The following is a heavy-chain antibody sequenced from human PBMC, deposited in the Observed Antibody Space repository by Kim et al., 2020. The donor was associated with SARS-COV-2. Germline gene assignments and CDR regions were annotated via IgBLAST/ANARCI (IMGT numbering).Heavy chain of an antibody. CDR3: AKTSQITMIVRGAFDI. J-gene: IGHJ3*02. D-gene: IGHD3-22*01. V-gene: IGHV3-30*18. CDR2: ISYDGSNK. Sequence: GGSLRLSCAASGFTFSSYGMHWVRQAPGKGLEWVAVISYDGSNKYYADSVKGRFTISRDNSKNTLYLQMNSLRAEDTAVYYCAKTSQITMIVRGAFDIWGQGTMVTVSS. CDR1: GFTFSSYG.